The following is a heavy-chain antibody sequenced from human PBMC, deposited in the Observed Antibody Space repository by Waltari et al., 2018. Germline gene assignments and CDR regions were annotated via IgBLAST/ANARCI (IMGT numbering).Heavy chain of an antibody. CDR3: AKLDTELEPADAFDI. CDR1: GGTFSSYA. D-gene: IGHD1-7*01. J-gene: IGHJ3*02. V-gene: IGHV1-69*08. Sequence: QVQLVQSGAEVKKPGSSVKVSCKASGGTFSSYAISWVRQAPGQGLEWMGRIIPIFGTANYAQKFQGRVTITADKSTSTAYMELSSLRAEDTAVYYCAKLDTELEPADAFDIWGQGTMVIVSS. CDR2: IIPIFGTA.